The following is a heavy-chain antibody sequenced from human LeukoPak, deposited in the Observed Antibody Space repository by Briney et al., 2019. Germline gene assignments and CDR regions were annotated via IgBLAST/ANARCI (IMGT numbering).Heavy chain of an antibody. CDR1: GSTFSSYS. CDR3: ARVRLDWRVPYGSSSWYYFDY. V-gene: IGHV3-7*01. CDR2: IKQDGSEK. D-gene: IGHD6-13*01. J-gene: IGHJ4*02. Sequence: PGGSLRLSCAASGSTFSSYSMNWVRQAPGKGLEWVANIKQDGSEKYYVDSVKGRFTISRDNAKNSLYLQMNSLRAEDTAVYYCARVRLDWRVPYGSSSWYYFDYWGQGTLVTVSS.